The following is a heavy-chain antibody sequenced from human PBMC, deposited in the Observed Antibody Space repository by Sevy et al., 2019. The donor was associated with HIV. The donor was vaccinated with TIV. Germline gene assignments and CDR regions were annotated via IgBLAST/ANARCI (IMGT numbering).Heavy chain of an antibody. J-gene: IGHJ4*02. D-gene: IGHD1-1*01. CDR2: ISGSGGST. CDR1: GFTFNNYA. Sequence: GGSLRLSCAASGFTFNNYAMSWVRQAPGKGLEWVSTISGSGGSTYYADSVKGRFTISRDKSKNTLYLQMNSLRAEDTAVYYCARRRDGCAGGTRGYFDYWGQGTLVTVSS. CDR3: ARRRDGCAGGTRGYFDY. V-gene: IGHV3-23*01.